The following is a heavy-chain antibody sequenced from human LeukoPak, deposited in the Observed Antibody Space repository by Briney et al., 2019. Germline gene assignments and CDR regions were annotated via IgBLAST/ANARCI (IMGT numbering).Heavy chain of an antibody. D-gene: IGHD6-13*01. V-gene: IGHV1-69*04. Sequence: SVKVSCKASGGTFSSYAISRVRQAPGQGLEWMGRIIPILGIANYAQKFQGRVTITADKSTSTAYMELSSLRSEDTAVYYCAGAGVAAAGGTFDYWGQGTLVTVSS. J-gene: IGHJ4*02. CDR3: AGAGVAAAGGTFDY. CDR1: GGTFSSYA. CDR2: IIPILGIA.